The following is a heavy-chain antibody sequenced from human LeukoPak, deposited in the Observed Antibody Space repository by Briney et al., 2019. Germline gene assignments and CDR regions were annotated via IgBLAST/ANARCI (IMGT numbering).Heavy chain of an antibody. CDR1: GFTFSSYA. V-gene: IGHV3-21*01. J-gene: IGHJ6*02. CDR2: ISSSSSNI. D-gene: IGHD1-26*01. CDR3: ASSWAAGDYGMDV. Sequence: GGSLRLSCAASGFTFSSYAMSWVRQAPGKGLEWVSSISSSSSNIYYADSVKCRFTRSRDNAKNSLYLQMISLRAEDTAVYYCASSWAAGDYGMDVWGQGTTVTVSS.